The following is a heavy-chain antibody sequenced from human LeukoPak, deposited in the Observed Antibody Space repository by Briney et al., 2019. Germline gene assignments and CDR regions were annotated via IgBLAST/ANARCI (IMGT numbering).Heavy chain of an antibody. CDR1: GGSFSGYY. CDR2: INHSGST. CDR3: ARLRDGYNSVTDY. D-gene: IGHD5-24*01. Sequence: SETLSVTCAVYGGSFSGYYWSWIRQPPGKGLEWIGEINHSGSTNYNPSLKSRVTISVDTSKNQFSLKLSSVTAADTAVYYCARLRDGYNSVTDYWGQGTLVTVSS. J-gene: IGHJ4*02. V-gene: IGHV4-34*01.